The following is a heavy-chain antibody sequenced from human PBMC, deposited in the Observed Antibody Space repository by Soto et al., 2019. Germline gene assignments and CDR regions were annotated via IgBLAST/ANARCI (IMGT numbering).Heavy chain of an antibody. CDR1: GGSFSGYY. Sequence: PSETLSLTCAVYGGSFSGYYWSWIRQPPGKGLEWIGEINHSGSTNYNPSLKSRVTISVDTSKNRFSLKLSSVTAADTAVYYCARARPSMVRGAPPYGMDVWGQGTTVTVSS. CDR2: INHSGST. D-gene: IGHD3-10*01. V-gene: IGHV4-34*01. CDR3: ARARPSMVRGAPPYGMDV. J-gene: IGHJ6*02.